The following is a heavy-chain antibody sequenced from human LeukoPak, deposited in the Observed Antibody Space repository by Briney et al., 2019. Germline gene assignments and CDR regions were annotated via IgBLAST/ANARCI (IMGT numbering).Heavy chain of an antibody. V-gene: IGHV4-61*02. J-gene: IGHJ5*02. Sequence: SQTLSLTCTVSGDSISSGDYYWSWIRQPAGKGLEWIGRISSSGSTNYNPSLKSRVTISVDTSKNQFSLKLSSVTAADTAVYYCAILAEDADRDWFDPWGQGTLVTVSS. CDR3: AILAEDADRDWFDP. CDR1: GDSISSGDYY. D-gene: IGHD1-14*01. CDR2: ISSSGST.